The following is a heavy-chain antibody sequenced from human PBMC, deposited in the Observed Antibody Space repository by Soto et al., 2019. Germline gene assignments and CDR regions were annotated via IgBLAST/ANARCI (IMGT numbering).Heavy chain of an antibody. V-gene: IGHV3-74*01. CDR3: ARDYYKYYDSSGYYRSPAY. D-gene: IGHD3-22*01. CDR2: MNADGSTT. Sequence: PGGSLRLSCAASGFTFSPFWMHWVRQAPGKGLEWVSHMNADGSTTLYADSVKGRFTISRDNAKNTLYLQMNGLRAEDTAVYYCARDYYKYYDSSGYYRSPAYWGQGTLVTVSS. CDR1: GFTFSPFW. J-gene: IGHJ4*02.